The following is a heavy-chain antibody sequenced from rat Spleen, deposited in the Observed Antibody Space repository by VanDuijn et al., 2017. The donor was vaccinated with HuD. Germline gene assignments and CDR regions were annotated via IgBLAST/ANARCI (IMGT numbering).Heavy chain of an antibody. Sequence: EVQLVESGGGLVQPGRSLKLSCVASVFTFGDFGMNWIRQAPGKGLEWVASISYEGSSTYNGDSVKGRFTISRDNAKSTLYLQLNSLRSEDTATYYCARPPYNNYFDYWGQGVMVTVSS. D-gene: IGHD1-10*01. V-gene: IGHV5-22*01. CDR1: VFTFGDFG. CDR2: ISYEGSST. CDR3: ARPPYNNYFDY. J-gene: IGHJ2*01.